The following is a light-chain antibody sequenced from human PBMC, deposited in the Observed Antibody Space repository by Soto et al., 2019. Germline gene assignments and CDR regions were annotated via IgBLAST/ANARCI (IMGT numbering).Light chain of an antibody. CDR2: GAS. CDR1: HPISNY. CDR3: QQTYATPIT. V-gene: IGKV1-39*01. J-gene: IGKJ5*01. Sequence: DIPMTQSPCALSGSVGDRFTSTFRASHPISNYLNWYQHRPGKAPKLLIYGASTLQSGVPSRFSGSESGTDFTLTITSLQPEDCATYYCQQTYATPITFGQGTRLEIK.